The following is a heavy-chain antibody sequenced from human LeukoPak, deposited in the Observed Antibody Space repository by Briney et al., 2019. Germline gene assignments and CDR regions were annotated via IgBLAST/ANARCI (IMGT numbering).Heavy chain of an antibody. CDR2: MNPNSGNT. CDR1: GYTFTSYD. J-gene: IGHJ4*02. D-gene: IGHD6-19*01. Sequence: ASVKVSCKASGYTFTSYDINWVRQAPGQGLEWMGWMNPNSGNTGYAQKFQGRVTMTRNTSISTAYMELSSLRSEDTAVYYCARGSNRPGIAVAGTTGDVDYWGQGTLVTVSS. CDR3: ARGSNRPGIAVAGTTGDVDY. V-gene: IGHV1-8*01.